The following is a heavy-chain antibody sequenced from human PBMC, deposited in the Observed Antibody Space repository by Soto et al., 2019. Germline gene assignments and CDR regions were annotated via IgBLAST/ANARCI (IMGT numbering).Heavy chain of an antibody. CDR2: RKQDGSEK. CDR3: ARDGQGPSDAFDI. V-gene: IGHV3-7*01. Sequence: EAQLVESGGGLVQPGGSLRLSCAASGFTFSSYWMSWVRQAPGKGLEWVANRKQDGSEKYYVDSVKGRFTISRDNAKNSLYLQMNSRSGEDKAGYYCARDGQGPSDAFDIWGQGTMVTVSS. CDR1: GFTFSSYW. J-gene: IGHJ3*02.